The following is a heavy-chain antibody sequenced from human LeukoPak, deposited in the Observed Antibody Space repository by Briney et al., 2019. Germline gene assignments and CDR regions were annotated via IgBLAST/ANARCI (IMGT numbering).Heavy chain of an antibody. V-gene: IGHV3-74*01. CDR2: INSDGSST. CDR3: ARDSRFRTSHSSGYQGGFDY. D-gene: IGHD3-22*01. Sequence: GGSLRLSCAASGFTFSSYWMHWVRQAPGKGLVWVSRINSDGSSTSYADSVKGRFTISRDNAKNTLYLQVNSLRAEDTAVYYCARDSRFRTSHSSGYQGGFDYWGQGTLVTVSS. CDR1: GFTFSSYW. J-gene: IGHJ4*02.